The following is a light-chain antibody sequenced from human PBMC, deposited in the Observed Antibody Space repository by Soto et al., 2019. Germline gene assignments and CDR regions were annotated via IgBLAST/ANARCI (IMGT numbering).Light chain of an antibody. CDR1: SSDVGGYNY. Sequence: QSVLTQPASVSGSPGQSITISCTGTSSDVGGYNYVSWYQQRPGKAPKLMIYDVINRPSGVSNRFSGSKSGNTASLTISWLQAEDEADYYCSSYTSSSTRVFGTGTKVTVL. V-gene: IGLV2-14*01. CDR3: SSYTSSSTRV. J-gene: IGLJ1*01. CDR2: DVI.